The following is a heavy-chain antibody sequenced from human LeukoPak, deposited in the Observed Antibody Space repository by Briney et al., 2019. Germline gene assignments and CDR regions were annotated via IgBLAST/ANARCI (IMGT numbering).Heavy chain of an antibody. J-gene: IGHJ4*02. CDR2: INHSGST. CDR1: GGSFSGYY. Sequence: SETLSLTCAVYGGSFSGYYWSWIRQPPGKGLEWIGEINHSGSTNYNPSLKSRVTISVDTSKNQFSLKLSSVTAADTAVYYCARDGIAAAGIDYWGQGTLVTVSS. V-gene: IGHV4-34*01. CDR3: ARDGIAAAGIDY. D-gene: IGHD6-13*01.